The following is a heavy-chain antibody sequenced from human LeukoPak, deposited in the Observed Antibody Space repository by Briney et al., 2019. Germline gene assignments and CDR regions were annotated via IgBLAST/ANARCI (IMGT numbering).Heavy chain of an antibody. CDR1: GFTFSSYG. D-gene: IGHD6-6*01. CDR3: ARDRRQLVFRSIDY. V-gene: IGHV3-30*02. CDR2: IRYDGSNK. J-gene: IGHJ4*02. Sequence: GGSLRLSCAASGFTFSSYGMHWVRQAPGKGLEWVAFIRYDGSNKYYADSVKGRFTISRDNSKNTLYLQMNSLRAEDTAVYYCARDRRQLVFRSIDYWGQGTLVTVSS.